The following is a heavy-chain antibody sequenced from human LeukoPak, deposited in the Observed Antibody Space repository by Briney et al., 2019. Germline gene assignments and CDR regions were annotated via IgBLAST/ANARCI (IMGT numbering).Heavy chain of an antibody. CDR3: ARAGSYSSSWGDLDY. Sequence: SQTLSLTCTVSGGSISSGGYYWSWIRQHPGKGLEWIGYIYYSGSTYYNPPLKSRVTISVDTSKNQFSLKLSSVTAADTAVYYCARAGSYSSSWGDLDYWGQGTLVTVSS. J-gene: IGHJ4*02. CDR1: GGSISSGGYY. CDR2: IYYSGST. D-gene: IGHD6-13*01. V-gene: IGHV4-31*03.